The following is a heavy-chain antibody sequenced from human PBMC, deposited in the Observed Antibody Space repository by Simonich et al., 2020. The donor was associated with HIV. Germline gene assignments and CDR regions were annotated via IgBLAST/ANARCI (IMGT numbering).Heavy chain of an antibody. J-gene: IGHJ4*02. V-gene: IGHV4-4*07. CDR2: FYITGST. D-gene: IGHD3-10*01. CDR1: GGSISDYY. CDR3: ARVTPGGRFDY. Sequence: QVQLQESGPGLVKPSETLSLTCTFSGGSISDYYCSWIRQPAGKGLEWFGRFYITGSTNYNPSLKSRVTILVDKSKNQFSLKLTSVTAADTAVYYCARVTPGGRFDYWGQGTLVTVSS.